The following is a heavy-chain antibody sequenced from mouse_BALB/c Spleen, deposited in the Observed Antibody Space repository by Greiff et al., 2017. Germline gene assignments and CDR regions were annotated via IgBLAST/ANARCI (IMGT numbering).Heavy chain of an antibody. Sequence: EVQLVESGGGLVKPGGSLKLSCAASGFAFSSYDMSWVRQTPEKRLEWVAYISSGGGSTYYPDTVKGRFTISRDTAKNTLYLQMSSLKSEDTTMYYCARQEYNYDVGYAMDYWGQGTSVTVSS. CDR1: GFAFSSYD. D-gene: IGHD2-12*01. V-gene: IGHV5-12-1*01. CDR3: ARQEYNYDVGYAMDY. CDR2: ISSGGGST. J-gene: IGHJ4*01.